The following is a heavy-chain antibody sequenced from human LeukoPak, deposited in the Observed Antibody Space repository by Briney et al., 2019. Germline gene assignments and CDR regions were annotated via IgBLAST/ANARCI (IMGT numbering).Heavy chain of an antibody. V-gene: IGHV1-8*03. D-gene: IGHD3-3*01. CDR3: ARVPSYDFWSGYSNWFDP. CDR1: GYTFTSYD. Sequence: GASVKVSCKASGYTFTSYDINWVRQATGQGLEWMGWMNPNSGNTGYAQKFQGRVTITRNTSISTAYMELSSLRSEDTAVYYCARVPSYDFWSGYSNWFDPWGQGTLVTVSS. J-gene: IGHJ5*02. CDR2: MNPNSGNT.